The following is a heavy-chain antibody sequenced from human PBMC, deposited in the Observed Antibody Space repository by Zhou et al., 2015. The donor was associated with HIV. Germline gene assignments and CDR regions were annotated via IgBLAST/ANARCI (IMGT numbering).Heavy chain of an antibody. CDR1: GFTFSSYV. CDR2: IWTNGGN. Sequence: QVQLVESGGGVVQPGRSLRLSCAASGFTFSSYVMHWVRQAPGKGLEWVAIIWTNGGNEYAESVKGRFIISRDNSRDTLYLQMNSLRAEDTAVYHCARDRTQTFRGWYLDLWGRGTLVTVSS. CDR3: ARDRTQTFRGWYLDL. V-gene: IGHV3-33*01. D-gene: IGHD3-16*01. J-gene: IGHJ2*01.